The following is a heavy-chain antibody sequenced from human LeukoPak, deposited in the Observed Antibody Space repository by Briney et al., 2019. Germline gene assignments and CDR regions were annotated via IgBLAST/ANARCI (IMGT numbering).Heavy chain of an antibody. Sequence: ASVKLSCKASGYTFTGYYMHWVRQAPGQGLEWMGWINPNSGGTNYAQKFQGRVTMTRDTSISTAYVELSRLRSDDTAVYYCAREVSYGAGFDYWGQGTLVTVSS. J-gene: IGHJ4*02. D-gene: IGHD3-10*01. CDR3: AREVSYGAGFDY. CDR1: GYTFTGYY. CDR2: INPNSGGT. V-gene: IGHV1-2*02.